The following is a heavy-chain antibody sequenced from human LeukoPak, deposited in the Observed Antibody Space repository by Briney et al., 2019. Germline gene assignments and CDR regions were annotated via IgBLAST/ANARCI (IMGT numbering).Heavy chain of an antibody. Sequence: SQTLSLTCTVSGGSISSGSYYWSWIRQPAGKGLEWIGRIYTSGSTNYNPSLKSRVTISVDTSKNQFSLKLSSVTAADTAVYYCARGGELPAFDIWGQGTMVTVSS. CDR2: IYTSGST. J-gene: IGHJ3*02. CDR3: ARGGELPAFDI. CDR1: GGSISSGSYY. V-gene: IGHV4-61*02. D-gene: IGHD1-26*01.